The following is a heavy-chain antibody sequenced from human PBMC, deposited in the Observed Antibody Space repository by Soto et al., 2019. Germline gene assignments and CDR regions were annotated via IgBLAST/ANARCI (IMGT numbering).Heavy chain of an antibody. J-gene: IGHJ5*02. CDR1: GFTFSSYA. V-gene: IGHV3-23*01. CDR3: ATSTYYDFWSGTNWFDP. Sequence: PGGSLRLSCAASGFTFSSYAMSWVRQAPGKGLEWVSAISGSGGSTYYADSVKGRFTISRDNSKNTLYLQMNSLRAEDTAVYYCATSTYYDFWSGTNWFDPWGQGTLVTVSS. D-gene: IGHD3-3*01. CDR2: ISGSGGST.